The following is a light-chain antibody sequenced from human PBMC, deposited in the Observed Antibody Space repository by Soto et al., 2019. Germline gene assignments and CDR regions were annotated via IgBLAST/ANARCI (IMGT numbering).Light chain of an antibody. CDR3: QHYVTSLTT. CDR1: QSVSSSY. J-gene: IGKJ1*01. CDR2: GAS. Sequence: EIVMTQSPATLSVSSGERATLSFRASQSVSSSYLAWYQQKPGQAPRLLIFGASIRVTGIPDRFIGSGSGTDFTLTISRLEPEDFAVYYCQHYVTSLTTFGQGTKVDIK. V-gene: IGKV3-20*01.